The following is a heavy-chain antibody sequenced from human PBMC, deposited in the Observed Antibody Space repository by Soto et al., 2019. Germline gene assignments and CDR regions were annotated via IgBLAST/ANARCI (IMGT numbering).Heavy chain of an antibody. CDR1: GFTFDDYA. Sequence: EVQLVESGGGLVQPGRSLRLSCVASGFTFDDYAMHWVRQAPGKGLEWVSGFSWKSGNIGYADSVKGRFTISRDNAMNSMYLRMASLRAEDTALYYCAKDHWSSTSCYCDNWGQGTLVIVSS. D-gene: IGHD2-2*01. J-gene: IGHJ4*02. CDR2: FSWKSGNI. CDR3: AKDHWSSTSCYCDN. V-gene: IGHV3-9*01.